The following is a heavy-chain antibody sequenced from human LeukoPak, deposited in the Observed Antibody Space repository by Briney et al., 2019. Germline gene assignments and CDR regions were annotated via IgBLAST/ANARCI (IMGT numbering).Heavy chain of an antibody. CDR1: GFTFSSYE. CDR3: ARVAWDLQYTGAFDI. V-gene: IGHV3-48*03. CDR2: IISSGRTI. J-gene: IGHJ3*02. Sequence: GSLRLSCAASGFTFSSYEMNWVRQAPGKGLEWVSYIISSGRTIYYADSVKGRFTISRDNAKSSLYLQMNSLRAEDTAVYYCARVAWDLQYTGAFDIWGQGTMVTVSS. D-gene: IGHD1-26*01.